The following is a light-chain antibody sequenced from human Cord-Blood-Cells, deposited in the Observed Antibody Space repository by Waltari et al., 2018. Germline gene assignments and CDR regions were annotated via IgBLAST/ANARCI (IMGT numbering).Light chain of an antibody. CDR1: QSISSY. CDR2: AAS. Sequence: DTQMTQSPSSLSASVGDRVTITCRASQSISSYLNWYQQKPGKAPKLLIYAASRLQSGVQSRFSGSGSGTAFTLPNSSLQPEDVATYDCQQSYSTLLTFGGGTKVEIK. V-gene: IGKV1-39*01. CDR3: QQSYSTLLT. J-gene: IGKJ4*01.